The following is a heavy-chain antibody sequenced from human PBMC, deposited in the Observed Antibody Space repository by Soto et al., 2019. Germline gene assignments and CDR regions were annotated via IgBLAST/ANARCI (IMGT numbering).Heavy chain of an antibody. D-gene: IGHD1-26*01. V-gene: IGHV3-48*02. Sequence: GGSLRLSCAASGFTLSHYDMNWVRQAPGRGLEWISYISITSGSIFYTDSVKGRFTISRDNAKNSLYLQMSSLRDEDTAVYYCVRPAVGSYWHFDLWGRGTLVTVSS. CDR2: ISITSGSI. CDR3: VRPAVGSYWHFDL. CDR1: GFTLSHYD. J-gene: IGHJ2*01.